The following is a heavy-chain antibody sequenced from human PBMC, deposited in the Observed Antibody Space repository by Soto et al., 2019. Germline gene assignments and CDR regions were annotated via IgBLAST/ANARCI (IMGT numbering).Heavy chain of an antibody. V-gene: IGHV3-23*01. CDR3: AKDNVLRFLEWLPNFDY. D-gene: IGHD3-3*01. Sequence: GGSLRLSCAASGFTFSSYAMSWVRQAPGKGLEWVSAISGSGGSTYYADSVKGRFTISRDNSKNTLYLQMNSLRAEDTAVYYCAKDNVLRFLEWLPNFDYWGQGTLVTVSS. J-gene: IGHJ4*02. CDR2: ISGSGGST. CDR1: GFTFSSYA.